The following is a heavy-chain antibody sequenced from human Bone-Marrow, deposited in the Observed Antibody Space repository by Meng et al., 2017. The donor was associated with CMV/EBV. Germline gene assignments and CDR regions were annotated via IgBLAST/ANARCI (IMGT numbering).Heavy chain of an antibody. J-gene: IGHJ3*02. D-gene: IGHD3-10*01. CDR3: ARIMIRGVINDAFDI. Sequence: ASVKVSCKASGYTFTGYYMHWVRQAPGQGLEWMGWINSNSGDTNYAQKFQGRVTMARDTSISTAYMELSRLRSDDTAVYYCARIMIRGVINDAFDIWGQGTRVTVSS. CDR1: GYTFTGYY. CDR2: INSNSGDT. V-gene: IGHV1-2*02.